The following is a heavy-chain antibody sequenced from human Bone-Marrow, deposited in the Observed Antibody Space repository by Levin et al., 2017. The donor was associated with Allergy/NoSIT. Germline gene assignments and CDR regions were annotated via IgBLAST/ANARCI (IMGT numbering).Heavy chain of an antibody. CDR2: SFYSGTT. CDR3: ATLSAGLFFDY. V-gene: IGHV4-39*01. D-gene: IGHD6-13*01. CDR1: GGSINSNIYY. Sequence: SQTLSLTCSVSGGSINSNIYYWGWVRQPPGQGLEWIGSSFYSGTTFYNPSLKSRVSISVDTSKNQFSLSLSSVTAADTAVYYCATLSAGLFFDYWGQGALVIVSS. J-gene: IGHJ4*02.